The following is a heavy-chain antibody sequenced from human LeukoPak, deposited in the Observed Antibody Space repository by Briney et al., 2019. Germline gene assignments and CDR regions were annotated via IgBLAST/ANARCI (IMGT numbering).Heavy chain of an antibody. Sequence: QPGGSLRLSCAASGFTFSSYAMSWLRQAPGKGLEWVSAISGSGGSTYYADSVKGRFTISRDNAKNSLYLQMNSLRAEDTAVYYCARGHRAISAYDWFDPWGQGTLVTVSS. CDR2: ISGSGGST. CDR3: ARGHRAISAYDWFDP. D-gene: IGHD1-14*01. V-gene: IGHV3-23*01. CDR1: GFTFSSYA. J-gene: IGHJ5*02.